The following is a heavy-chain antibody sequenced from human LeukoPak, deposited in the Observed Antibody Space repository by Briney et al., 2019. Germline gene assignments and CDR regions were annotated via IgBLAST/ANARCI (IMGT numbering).Heavy chain of an antibody. V-gene: IGHV4-39*07. D-gene: IGHD2-21*01. CDR3: ARVHCGGGACYQRNDAFEI. CDR1: GGSISSNGYY. CDR2: IYYTGST. Sequence: SETLSLTCTVSGGSISSNGYYWGWICQPPGKGLEWIGSIYYTGSTFDNPSLKSRVTISVDKSRNQFSLKLTSVTAADTAVYYCARVHCGGGACYQRNDAFEIWGQGTMVTVSS. J-gene: IGHJ3*02.